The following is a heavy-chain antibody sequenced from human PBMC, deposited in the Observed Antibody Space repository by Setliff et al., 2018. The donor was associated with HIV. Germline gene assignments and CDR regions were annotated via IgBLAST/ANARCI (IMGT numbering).Heavy chain of an antibody. D-gene: IGHD3-10*01. Sequence: ASVKVSCKASGYTFINNYIHWVRQAPGQGLEWMGWINAGNGVTRYAEKFQGRVTFTRDTSASTAYMELSSLRSADTAVYYCARDQKYGSGSYYKSGTFDYWGQGALVTVSS. CDR2: INAGNGVT. CDR3: ARDQKYGSGSYYKSGTFDY. CDR1: GYTFINNY. V-gene: IGHV1-3*01. J-gene: IGHJ4*02.